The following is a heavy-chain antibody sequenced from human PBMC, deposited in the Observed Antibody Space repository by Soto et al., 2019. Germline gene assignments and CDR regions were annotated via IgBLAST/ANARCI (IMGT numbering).Heavy chain of an antibody. CDR3: AREHYYDSSGYYTRDY. J-gene: IGHJ4*02. CDR1: GYTFTSYG. Sequence: WASVKVSCKASGYTFTSYGISWVRQAPGQGLEWMGWISAYNGNTNYAQKLQGRVTMTTDTSTSTAYMELRSLRSDDTAVYYCAREHYYDSSGYYTRDYWGQGTLVTVSS. CDR2: ISAYNGNT. D-gene: IGHD3-22*01. V-gene: IGHV1-18*01.